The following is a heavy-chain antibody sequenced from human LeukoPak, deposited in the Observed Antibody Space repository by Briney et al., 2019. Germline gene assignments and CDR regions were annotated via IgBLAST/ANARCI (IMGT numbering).Heavy chain of an antibody. CDR3: ARHPAYDSSGYRPYYYYYYMDV. Sequence: SETLSLTCAVYGASFSDSYGSRIRQSPEKGLEWIGEINNSGSTSYNPSLNSPHIMSVDSSKNQFSLRLTSVTAADTAVYYCARHPAYDSSGYRPYYYYYYMDVWGKGTTVTVSS. CDR2: INNSGST. CDR1: GASFSDSY. J-gene: IGHJ6*03. D-gene: IGHD3-22*01. V-gene: IGHV4-34*01.